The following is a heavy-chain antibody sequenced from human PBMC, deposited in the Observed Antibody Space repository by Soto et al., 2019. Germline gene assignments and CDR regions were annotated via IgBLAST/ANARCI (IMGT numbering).Heavy chain of an antibody. CDR3: AKDRSPYYDILTGYATYGMDV. CDR1: GFTFSSYA. CDR2: ISGSGGST. D-gene: IGHD3-9*01. Sequence: EVQLLESGGGLVQPGGSLRLSCAASGFTFSSYAMSWVRQAPGKGLEWVSAISGSGGSTYYADSVKGRFTISRDNSKNTLYLQMNRLRAEDTAVYYCAKDRSPYYDILTGYATYGMDVWGQGTTVTVSS. J-gene: IGHJ6*02. V-gene: IGHV3-23*01.